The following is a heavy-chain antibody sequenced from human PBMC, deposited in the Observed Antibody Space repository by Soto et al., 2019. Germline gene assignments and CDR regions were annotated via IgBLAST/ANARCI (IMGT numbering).Heavy chain of an antibody. Sequence: SETLSLTCTVSGGSISSSSYYWGWIRQPPGKGLEWIGSIYYSGSTYYNPSLNSRVTISVDTSKNQFSPKLSSVTAADTAVYYCAIPDGEVPAAMRGPNYYYYGMDVWGQGTTVTVSS. CDR2: IYYSGST. J-gene: IGHJ6*02. D-gene: IGHD2-2*01. CDR1: GGSISSSSYY. CDR3: AIPDGEVPAAMRGPNYYYYGMDV. V-gene: IGHV4-39*01.